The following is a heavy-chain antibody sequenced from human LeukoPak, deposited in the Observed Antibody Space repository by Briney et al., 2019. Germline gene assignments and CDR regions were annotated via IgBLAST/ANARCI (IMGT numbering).Heavy chain of an antibody. V-gene: IGHV1-18*01. CDR3: ASSLGELPAFDY. J-gene: IGHJ4*02. Sequence: ASVKLSCTASGYTFTVYGISGGPGAPRQGLEWRGGISAYNGNTNYAQKLQGRVTMTTDTSTSTAYLDLRSLSSDAAAVYYCASSLGELPAFDYWGQGTLVTVSS. D-gene: IGHD1-26*01. CDR2: ISAYNGNT. CDR1: GYTFTVYG.